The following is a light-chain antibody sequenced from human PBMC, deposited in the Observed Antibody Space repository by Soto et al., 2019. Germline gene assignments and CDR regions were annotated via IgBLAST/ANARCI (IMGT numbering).Light chain of an antibody. Sequence: QSVLTQPPSASGTPGQRVTISCSGSSSNIGSNYVYWYQQLPGTAPKLLIYRNNQRPSGVPDRFSGSKSGTSASLAISGLRSEDEDDYYCASWDDSLSCPVFGGGTKLTVL. CDR2: RNN. J-gene: IGLJ3*02. CDR3: ASWDDSLSCPV. V-gene: IGLV1-47*01. CDR1: SSNIGSNY.